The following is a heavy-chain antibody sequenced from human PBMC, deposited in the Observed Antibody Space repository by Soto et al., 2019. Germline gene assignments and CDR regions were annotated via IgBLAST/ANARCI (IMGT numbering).Heavy chain of an antibody. CDR3: ARGPRGYVYYHGMDV. CDR2: IDTSGTT. V-gene: IGHV4-4*07. Sequence: PSETLSLTCTVSGGSISSYYVSWIRQSAGKGLEWIGRIDTSGTTNHNPSLKSRVTMSADASKSQFSLNLSSVTAADTAVYYCARGPRGYVYYHGMDVWGQGTTVTVSS. CDR1: GGSISSYY. D-gene: IGHD3-16*01. J-gene: IGHJ6*02.